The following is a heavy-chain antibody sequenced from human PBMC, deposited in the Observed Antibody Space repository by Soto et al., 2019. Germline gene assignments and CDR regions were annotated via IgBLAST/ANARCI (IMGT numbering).Heavy chain of an antibody. D-gene: IGHD6-25*01. CDR1: GGPFSSYT. J-gene: IGHJ4*02. CDR3: ARGGPGQRYFDY. Sequence: QIQLVQSGAEVKKPGSSVKVSCKSSGGPFSSYTISRVRQAPGQGLEWMGRIIPILGIANYAQKFQGRVTITADKSTSIAYTELSSLRSEDTAVYYCARGGPGQRYFDYWGQGTLVTVSS. V-gene: IGHV1-69*02. CDR2: IIPILGIA.